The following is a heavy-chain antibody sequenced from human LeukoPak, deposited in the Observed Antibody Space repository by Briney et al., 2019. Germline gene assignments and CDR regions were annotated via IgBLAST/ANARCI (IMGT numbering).Heavy chain of an antibody. CDR2: IIPILGIA. CDR3: ARDGTYYYDSSGYYFNWFDP. D-gene: IGHD3-22*01. V-gene: IGHV1-69*04. CDR1: GGTFSSYA. Sequence: SVKVSCKASGGTFSSYAISWVRQAPGQGLEWVGRIIPILGIANYAQKFQGRVTITADKSTSTAYMELSSLRSEDTAVYYCARDGTYYYDSSGYYFNWFDPWGQGTLVTVSS. J-gene: IGHJ5*02.